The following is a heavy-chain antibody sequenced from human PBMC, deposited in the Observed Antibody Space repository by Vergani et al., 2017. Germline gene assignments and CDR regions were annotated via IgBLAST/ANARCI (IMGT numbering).Heavy chain of an antibody. CDR2: INHSGST. J-gene: IGHJ4*02. Sequence: QVQLQQWGAGLLKPSEILSLTCAVYGGSFSGYYWSWIRQPPGKGLEWIGEINHSGSTNYNPSLKSRVTISVDTSKNQFSLKLSSVTAADTAVYYCAIIAARPGMNYWGQGTLVTVSS. CDR1: GGSFSGYY. CDR3: AIIAARPGMNY. V-gene: IGHV4-34*01. D-gene: IGHD6-6*01.